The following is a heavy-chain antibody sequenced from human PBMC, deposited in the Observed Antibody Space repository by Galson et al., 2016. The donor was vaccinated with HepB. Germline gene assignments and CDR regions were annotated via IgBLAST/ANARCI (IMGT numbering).Heavy chain of an antibody. J-gene: IGHJ4*02. D-gene: IGHD6-6*01. Sequence: SVKVSCKASGYSFISHGISWVRQAPGQGLEWMGWISGYNGNTNYAQKIEGRVTMTTDKHKNIAYMELWSLRFDDTAVYYCARADELTSSSTLYYWGQGTLIPGSS. V-gene: IGHV1-18*01. CDR1: GYSFISHG. CDR2: ISGYNGNT. CDR3: ARADELTSSSTLYY.